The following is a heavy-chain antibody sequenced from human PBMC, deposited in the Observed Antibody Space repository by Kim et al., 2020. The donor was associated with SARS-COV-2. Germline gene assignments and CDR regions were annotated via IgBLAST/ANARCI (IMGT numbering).Heavy chain of an antibody. D-gene: IGHD3-9*01. CDR3: ARSMYYDILTGDNWFDP. Sequence: ASVKVSCKASGYTFTSYAMNWVRQAPGQGLEWMGWINTNTGNPTYAQGFTGRFVFSLDTSVSTAYLQISSLKAEDTAVYYCARSMYYDILTGDNWFDPWGQGTLVTVSS. CDR1: GYTFTSYA. J-gene: IGHJ5*02. V-gene: IGHV7-4-1*02. CDR2: INTNTGNP.